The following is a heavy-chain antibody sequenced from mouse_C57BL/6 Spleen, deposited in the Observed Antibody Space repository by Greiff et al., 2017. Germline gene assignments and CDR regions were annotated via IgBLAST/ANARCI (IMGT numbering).Heavy chain of an antibody. Sequence: QVQLQQPGAELVKPGASVTLSCKASGYTFTSYWMHWVKQRPGQGLEWIGMIHPISGSTNYNEKFKSKATLTVDQSSSTAYMQLSSLTSEDSAVYYCARRDGHYLYAMDYWGQGTSVTVSS. D-gene: IGHD2-3*01. V-gene: IGHV1-64*01. J-gene: IGHJ4*01. CDR1: GYTFTSYW. CDR3: ARRDGHYLYAMDY. CDR2: IHPISGST.